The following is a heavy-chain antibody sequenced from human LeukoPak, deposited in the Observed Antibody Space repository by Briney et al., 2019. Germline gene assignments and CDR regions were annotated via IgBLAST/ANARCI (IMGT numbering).Heavy chain of an antibody. CDR2: IYSGGST. J-gene: IGHJ2*01. D-gene: IGHD2-21*02. V-gene: IGHV3-53*01. CDR3: ARGSCGGGCYLARGWYFDL. Sequence: GGSLRLSCAASGFTVSSNYMNWVRQAPGKGLEWVSVIYSGGSTYYSDSVKGRFTISRDNSKNTLYLQMNSLRAEDTAVYYCARGSCGGGCYLARGWYFDLWGRGTLVTVSS. CDR1: GFTVSSNY.